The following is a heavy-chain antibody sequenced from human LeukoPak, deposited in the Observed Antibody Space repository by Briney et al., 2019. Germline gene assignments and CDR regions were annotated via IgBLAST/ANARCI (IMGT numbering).Heavy chain of an antibody. D-gene: IGHD3-3*01. J-gene: IGHJ5*02. CDR1: GFTFSSYA. V-gene: IGHV3-23*01. CDR3: AKGPYYDFWSGYYADNWFDP. CDR2: ISGSGGST. Sequence: LTGGSLRLSCAASGFTFSSYAMSWVRQAPGKGLEWVSAISGSGGSTYYADSVKGRFTISRDNSKNTLYLQMNSLRAEGTAVYYCAKGPYYDFWSGYYADNWFDPWGQGTLVTVSS.